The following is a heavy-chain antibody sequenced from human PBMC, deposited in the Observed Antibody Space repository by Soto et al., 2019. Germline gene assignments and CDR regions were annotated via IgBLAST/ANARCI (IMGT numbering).Heavy chain of an antibody. CDR2: ISGSGGST. Sequence: GGSLRLSCAASGFTFSSYAMSWVRQAPGKGLEWVSAISGSGGSTYYADSVKGRFTISRDNSKNTLYLQMNSLRAEDTAVYYCAKAPLLTGTTPDFARIYYYYYMDVWGKGTTVTVSS. D-gene: IGHD1-7*01. V-gene: IGHV3-23*01. CDR3: AKAPLLTGTTPDFARIYYYYYMDV. J-gene: IGHJ6*03. CDR1: GFTFSSYA.